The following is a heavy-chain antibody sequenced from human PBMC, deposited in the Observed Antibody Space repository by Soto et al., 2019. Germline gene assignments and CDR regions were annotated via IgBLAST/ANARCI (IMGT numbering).Heavy chain of an antibody. Sequence: EVQLVDSGGGLVQPGGSLRLSCAASGIDFSSHSMYWVRQTPGKGLEWVSYISSSGSSTYYADSVKGRFTISRDNARNPLSLQMNGLRDEDTAIYYCARGWVHDAYFESWGQGTLVTVSS. CDR2: ISSSGSST. V-gene: IGHV3-48*02. J-gene: IGHJ4*02. CDR3: ARGWVHDAYFES. CDR1: GIDFSSHS.